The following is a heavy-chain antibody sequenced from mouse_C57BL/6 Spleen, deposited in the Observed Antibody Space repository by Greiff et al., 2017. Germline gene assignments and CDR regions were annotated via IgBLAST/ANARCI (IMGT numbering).Heavy chain of an antibody. D-gene: IGHD2-1*01. CDR3: ARSGVYYGNRFFAY. CDR1: GYTFTSYW. CDR2: IDPSDSYT. V-gene: IGHV1-59*01. J-gene: IGHJ3*01. Sequence: VQLQQPGAELVRPGTSVKLSCKASGYTFTSYWLHWVTQRPGQGLAWIGVIDPSDSYTTYNQKFKGKATLTVDTSSSTAYMQLSSLASEDSAVYYCARSGVYYGNRFFAYWGQGTLVTVSA.